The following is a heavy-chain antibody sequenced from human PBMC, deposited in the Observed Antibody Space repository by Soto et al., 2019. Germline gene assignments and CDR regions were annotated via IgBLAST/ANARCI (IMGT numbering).Heavy chain of an antibody. D-gene: IGHD3-16*01. J-gene: IGHJ4*02. CDR2: IWYDGSNK. CDR3: ARDLGDLGYFDY. V-gene: IGHV3-33*01. CDR1: GFTFSSYG. Sequence: QVQLVESGGGVVQPGRSLRLSCAASGFTFSSYGMHWVRQAPGKGLEWVAVIWYDGSNKYYADSVKGRFTISRDNSKNTLYLQMNSLRAEDTAVYYCARDLGDLGYFDYWGQGTLVTVSS.